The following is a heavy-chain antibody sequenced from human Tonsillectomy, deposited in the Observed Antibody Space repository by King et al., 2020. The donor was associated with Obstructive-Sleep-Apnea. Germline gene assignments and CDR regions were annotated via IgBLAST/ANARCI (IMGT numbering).Heavy chain of an antibody. V-gene: IGHV3-21*01. J-gene: IGHJ4*02. CDR2: ISSSSSYI. D-gene: IGHD1-26*01. CDR3: ARGSTSGSSDY. CDR1: GFTFSSYN. Sequence: VQLVESGGGLVEPGGSLRLSCAASGFTFSSYNMNWVRQAPGKGLEWVSSISSSSSYIYYADSVKGRFTISRDNANNSLYLQMNSLRAEDTAVYYCARGSTSGSSDYWGQGTLVTVSS.